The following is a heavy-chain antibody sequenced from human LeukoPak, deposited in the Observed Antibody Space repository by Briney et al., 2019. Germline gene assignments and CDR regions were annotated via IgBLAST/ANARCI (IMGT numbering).Heavy chain of an antibody. D-gene: IGHD3-16*02. CDR3: ARDLGLGDLSPLAY. Sequence: RGSLRPSCAASGFTLNSNYISWVRQSPGKGLEWLAVVYAIGGATYYADSVKGRFTVSRDDSRNTVYLDMRNLRGDDTAIYFCARDLGLGDLSPLAYWGQGTLVTVSS. CDR2: VYAIGGAT. CDR1: GFTLNSNY. J-gene: IGHJ1*01. V-gene: IGHV3-53*01.